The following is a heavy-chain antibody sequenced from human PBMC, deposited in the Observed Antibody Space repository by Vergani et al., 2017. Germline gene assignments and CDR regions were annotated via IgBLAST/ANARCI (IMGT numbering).Heavy chain of an antibody. J-gene: IGHJ6*03. Sequence: QVQLQESGPGLVKPSETLSLTCTVSGGSISSYYWSWIRQPPGKGLEWFGYIYYSGSTNYNPSLKSRVTISVDTSKNQFSLKLSSVTAVDTAVYYCARGSGSYLYDYYYMDVWGKGTTVTVSS. D-gene: IGHD1-26*01. V-gene: IGHV4-59*01. CDR1: GGSISSYY. CDR3: ARGSGSYLYDYYYMDV. CDR2: IYYSGST.